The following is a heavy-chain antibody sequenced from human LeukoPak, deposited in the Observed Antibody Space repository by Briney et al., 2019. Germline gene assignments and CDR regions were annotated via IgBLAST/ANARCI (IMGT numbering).Heavy chain of an antibody. Sequence: MSSETLSLTCTVSGGSISSSSYYWGWIRQPPGKGLEWIGSIYYSGSTYYNPSLKSRVTISVDTSKNQFSLKLSSVTAADTAVYYCARTQRRYCSGGSCDQTSFDPWGQGTLVTGSS. V-gene: IGHV4-39*07. CDR3: ARTQRRYCSGGSCDQTSFDP. CDR1: GGSISSSSYY. CDR2: IYYSGST. D-gene: IGHD2-15*01. J-gene: IGHJ5*02.